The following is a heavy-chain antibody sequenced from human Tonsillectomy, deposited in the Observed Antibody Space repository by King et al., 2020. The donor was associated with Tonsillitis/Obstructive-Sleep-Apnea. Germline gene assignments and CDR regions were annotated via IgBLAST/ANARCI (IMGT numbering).Heavy chain of an antibody. CDR3: ARIRGDFWSGRDFDY. CDR1: GFSLSNARMG. CDR2: IFSNDVK. Sequence: TLKESGPVLVKPTETLTLTCTVSGFSLSNARMGVSWIRQPPGKALEWLAHIFSNDVKSYSTSLKSKLTISKDTSKSQVVLTLTHMDTVDTATYYVARIRGDFWSGRDFDYWGQGTLVTVSS. D-gene: IGHD3-3*01. J-gene: IGHJ4*02. V-gene: IGHV2-26*01.